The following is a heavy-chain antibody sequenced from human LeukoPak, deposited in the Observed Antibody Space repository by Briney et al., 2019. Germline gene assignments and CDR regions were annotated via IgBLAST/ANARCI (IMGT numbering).Heavy chain of an antibody. V-gene: IGHV4-59*08. J-gene: IGHJ4*02. D-gene: IGHD5-24*01. Sequence: SETLSLTCTVSGGSISSYYWSWIRQPPGKGLEWIAFIYYSGSTRYNPSLKSRVTISVDTSKNQFSLKLSSVTAADTAVYYCARHAQRYDSSFDCWGQGTLDTVSS. CDR2: IYYSGST. CDR3: ARHAQRYDSSFDC. CDR1: GGSISSYY.